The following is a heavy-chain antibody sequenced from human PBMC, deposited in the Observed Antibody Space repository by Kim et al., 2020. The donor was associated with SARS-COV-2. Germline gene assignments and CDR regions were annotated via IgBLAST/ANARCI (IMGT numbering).Heavy chain of an antibody. V-gene: IGHV1-46*01. CDR2: INPSGGST. D-gene: IGHD3-3*01. Sequence: ASVKVSCKASGYTFTSYYMHWVRQAPGQGLEWMGIINPSGGSTSYAQKFQGRVTMTRDTSTSTVYMELSSLRSEDTAVYYCARDRDYDFWSGYLLDYWGQGTLVTVSS. CDR3: ARDRDYDFWSGYLLDY. CDR1: GYTFTSYY. J-gene: IGHJ4*02.